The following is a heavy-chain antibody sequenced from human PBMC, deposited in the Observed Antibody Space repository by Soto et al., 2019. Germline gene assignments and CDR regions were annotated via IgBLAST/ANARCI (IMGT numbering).Heavy chain of an antibody. D-gene: IGHD3-10*02. V-gene: IGHV4-30-4*01. CDR1: GGSISSGDYY. CDR3: ARTDVSKNFFNY. CDR2: IDGHGNT. J-gene: IGHJ4*02. Sequence: QVQLQESGPSLVKPLQTLSLICPVSGGSISSGDYYWSWIRQPPGKGLEWIGYIDGHGNTFYNPSLKSRQTMSMDAAKNHFFLNLNTVTAADTAVYYCARTDVSKNFFNYWGQGALVTVAS.